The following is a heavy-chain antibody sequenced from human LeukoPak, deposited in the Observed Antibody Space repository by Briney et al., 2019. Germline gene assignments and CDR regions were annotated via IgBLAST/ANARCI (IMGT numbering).Heavy chain of an antibody. CDR1: GFTFSSYA. D-gene: IGHD6-13*01. Sequence: GGSLRLSCAASGFTFSSYAMSWVRQAPGKRLEWGSGISGSGGSKYYADSVKGRFTISRDNSKNTLYLQMNSLRAEDTAVYYCATNWDGQQLYYFDYWGQGTLVTVSS. CDR3: ATNWDGQQLYYFDY. V-gene: IGHV3-23*01. J-gene: IGHJ4*02. CDR2: ISGSGGSK.